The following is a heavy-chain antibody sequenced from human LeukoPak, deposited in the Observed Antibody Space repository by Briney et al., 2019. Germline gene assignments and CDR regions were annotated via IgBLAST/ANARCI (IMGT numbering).Heavy chain of an antibody. Sequence: PSETLSLTCTVSGGSISSYYWGWIRQPPGKGLEWIGSIYYSGSTYYNPSLKSRVTISVDTSKNQFSLKLSSVTAADTAVYYCARGPVSGSSSRNWFDPWGQGTLVTVSS. D-gene: IGHD6-13*01. V-gene: IGHV4-39*07. J-gene: IGHJ5*02. CDR3: ARGPVSGSSSRNWFDP. CDR2: IYYSGST. CDR1: GGSISSYY.